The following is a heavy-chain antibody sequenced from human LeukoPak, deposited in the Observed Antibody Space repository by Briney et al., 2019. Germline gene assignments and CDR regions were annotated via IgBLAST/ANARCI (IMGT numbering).Heavy chain of an antibody. CDR2: ITSSSSYI. J-gene: IGHJ4*02. Sequence: GGSLRLSCGASGFTFSSYGMNWVPQAPGKGLEWVPSITSSSSYIYYADSVKGRFTISRDNAKNLLYLQMNSLRAEDTAVYYCARHVVAVGFDYWGQGTLVTVSS. V-gene: IGHV3-21*01. CDR1: GFTFSSYG. D-gene: IGHD3-22*01. CDR3: ARHVVAVGFDY.